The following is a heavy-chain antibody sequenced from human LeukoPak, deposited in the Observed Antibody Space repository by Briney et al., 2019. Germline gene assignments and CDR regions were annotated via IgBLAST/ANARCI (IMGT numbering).Heavy chain of an antibody. D-gene: IGHD3-16*02. CDR3: AKDLGLGELSSSPFDY. V-gene: IGHV1-18*01. Sequence: ASVKVSCEASGYTFTSYGISWVRQAPGQGLEWMGWISAYNGNTNYAQKLQGRVTMTTDTSTSTAYMELRSLRSDDTAVYYCAKDLGLGELSSSPFDYWGQGTLVTVSS. CDR2: ISAYNGNT. CDR1: GYTFTSYG. J-gene: IGHJ4*02.